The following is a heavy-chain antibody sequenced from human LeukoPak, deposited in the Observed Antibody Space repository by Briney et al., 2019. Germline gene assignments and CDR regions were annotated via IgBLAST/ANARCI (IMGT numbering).Heavy chain of an antibody. Sequence: SETLSLTCAVYGGSFSGYYWSWIRQPPGKVLEWIGEINHSGSTNYNPSLKSRVTISVDTSKNQFSLKLSSVTAADTAVYYCARGRTYYYGSGSLLWGQGTLVTVSS. CDR2: INHSGST. J-gene: IGHJ4*02. D-gene: IGHD3-10*01. CDR3: ARGRTYYYGSGSLL. CDR1: GGSFSGYY. V-gene: IGHV4-34*01.